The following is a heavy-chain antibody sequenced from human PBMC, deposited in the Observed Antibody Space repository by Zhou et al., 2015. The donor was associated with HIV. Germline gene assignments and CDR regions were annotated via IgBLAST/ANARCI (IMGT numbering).Heavy chain of an antibody. V-gene: IGHV3-30*18. CDR3: AKLKGATVTTLDV. Sequence: QVQLVSLGGGVVQPGRSLRLSCAASGFTFSSYGMHWVRQAPGKGLEWVAIISSDGSNKYYADSVKGRFTISRDNSKNTLYLLMNSLRAEDTAVYYCAKLKGATVTTLDVWGQGTTVTVSS. D-gene: IGHD4-17*01. CDR1: GFTFSSYG. J-gene: IGHJ6*02. CDR2: ISSDGSNK.